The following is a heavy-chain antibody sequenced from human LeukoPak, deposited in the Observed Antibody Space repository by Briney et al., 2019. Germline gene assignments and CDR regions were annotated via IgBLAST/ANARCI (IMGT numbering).Heavy chain of an antibody. CDR2: IYSTGST. D-gene: IGHD3-22*01. CDR1: GGSISSYY. J-gene: IGHJ4*02. V-gene: IGHV4-59*01. Sequence: SETLSLTCSVSGGSISSYYWSWIRQPPGKGLEWIACIYSTGSTSNNPSLTSRVTISVDTSKNQFSLKLSSVTAADTAVYYCARGVDYYDSSGYYYGFDYWGQGTLVTVSS. CDR3: ARGVDYYDSSGYYYGFDY.